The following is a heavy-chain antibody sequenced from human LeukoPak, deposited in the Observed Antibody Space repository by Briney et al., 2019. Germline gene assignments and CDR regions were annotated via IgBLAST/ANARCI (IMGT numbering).Heavy chain of an antibody. Sequence: GASVTVSCKASGGTFSSYAISLVRQAPGHPLEWMGGIIANFGTANYAQKFQGRVTITADESTSTAYMELSSLRSEDTAVYYCASYVYYDSSGYYLYYFDYWGQGTLVTVSS. CDR1: GGTFSSYA. CDR2: IIANFGTA. V-gene: IGHV1-69*13. D-gene: IGHD3-22*01. CDR3: ASYVYYDSSGYYLYYFDY. J-gene: IGHJ4*02.